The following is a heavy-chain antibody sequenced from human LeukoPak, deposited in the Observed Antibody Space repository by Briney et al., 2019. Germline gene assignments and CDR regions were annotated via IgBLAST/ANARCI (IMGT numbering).Heavy chain of an antibody. J-gene: IGHJ4*02. CDR3: ARGPYSGSYYVNYFDY. CDR1: GGCISSYY. V-gene: IGHV4-59*01. Sequence: NPSEALCLTCTVAGGCISSYYWRWIWQPPGKGQEWIGYIYYSGSTNYNPSLKSRVTISVDTSKNQFSLKLSSVTAADTAVYYCARGPYSGSYYVNYFDYWGQGTLVTVSS. CDR2: IYYSGST. D-gene: IGHD1-26*01.